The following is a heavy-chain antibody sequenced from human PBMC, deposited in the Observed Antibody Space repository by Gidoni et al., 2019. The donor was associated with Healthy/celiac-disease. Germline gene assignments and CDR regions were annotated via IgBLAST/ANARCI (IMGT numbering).Heavy chain of an antibody. CDR3: ARDDSGTYCY. CDR2: ISSSSSYI. D-gene: IGHD1-26*01. CDR1: GFTFISYS. V-gene: IGHV3-21*01. Sequence: EVQLVESGGGLVKPGGSLSLSCAASGFTFISYSMNWVRQAPGKGLEWVSSISSSSSYIYYADSVKGRFTISRDNAKNSLYLQMNSLRAEDTAVYYCARDDSGTYCYWGQGTLVTVSS. J-gene: IGHJ4*02.